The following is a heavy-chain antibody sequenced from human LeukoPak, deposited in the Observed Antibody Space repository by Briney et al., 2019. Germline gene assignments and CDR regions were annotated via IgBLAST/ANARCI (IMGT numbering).Heavy chain of an antibody. CDR3: ARGYCSGGSCYRIFVY. V-gene: IGHV4-59*01. CDR1: GGSISSYY. CDR2: IYYSGST. D-gene: IGHD2-15*01. J-gene: IGHJ4*02. Sequence: SETLSLTCTVSGGSISSYYWSWIRQPPGKGLEWIGYIYYSGSTNYNPSLKSRVTISVDTSKNQFSLKLSSVTAADTAVYYCARGYCSGGSCYRIFVYWGQGTLVTVSS.